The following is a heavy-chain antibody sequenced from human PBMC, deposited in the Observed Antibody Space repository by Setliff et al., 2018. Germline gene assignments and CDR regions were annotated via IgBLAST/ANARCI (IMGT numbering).Heavy chain of an antibody. V-gene: IGHV4-59*11. D-gene: IGHD6-13*01. CDR1: GGSISHHY. J-gene: IGHJ6*02. Sequence: SETLSLTCTVSGGSISHHYWSWIRQPPGKGLEWVGYMYNSGNTNYNPSLRRRVAISVDTSKNQFSLKLSSVTAADTAVYYCARDQVYGSSWYYYYYGMDVWGQGTTVTVSS. CDR2: MYNSGNT. CDR3: ARDQVYGSSWYYYYYGMDV.